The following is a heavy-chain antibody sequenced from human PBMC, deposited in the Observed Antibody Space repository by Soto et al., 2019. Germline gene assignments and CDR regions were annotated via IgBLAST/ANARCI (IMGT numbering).Heavy chain of an antibody. CDR1: GFTFSSYA. J-gene: IGHJ6*02. V-gene: IGHV3-30-3*01. CDR2: ISYDGSNK. D-gene: IGHD4-17*01. CDR3: AREEYGDFGRNYYYYYGMDV. Sequence: QVQLVESGGGVVRPGRSLRLSCAASGFTFSSYAMHWVRQAPGKGLEWVAVISYDGSNKYYADSVKGRFTISRDNSKNTLYLQMNSLRAEDTAVYYCAREEYGDFGRNYYYYYGMDVWGQGTTVTVSS.